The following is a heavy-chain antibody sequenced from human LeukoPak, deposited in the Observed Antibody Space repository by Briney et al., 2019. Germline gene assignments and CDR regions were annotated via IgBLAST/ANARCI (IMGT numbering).Heavy chain of an antibody. Sequence: GGSLRLSCATSGFTFNTYWMHWVRQGPGKGLVWVSRIDGDGSRASYADSVKGRFTISRDNAKNTLYLQMNSPRPEDTAVYFCVREAGGTYAFDVWGQGTMVTVSS. V-gene: IGHV3-74*01. J-gene: IGHJ3*01. CDR2: IDGDGSRA. CDR3: VREAGGTYAFDV. CDR1: GFTFNTYW. D-gene: IGHD3-16*01.